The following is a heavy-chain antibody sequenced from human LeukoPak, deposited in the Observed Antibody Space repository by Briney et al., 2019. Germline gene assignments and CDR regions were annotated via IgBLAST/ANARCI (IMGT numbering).Heavy chain of an antibody. J-gene: IGHJ2*01. V-gene: IGHV4-39*01. Sequence: SDSLSLTCTVSGGSISSISSYWGWIRQPPGKGLEWIGSIYYSGSTYYNPSLKSRVTISVDTSKNQFSLKLSSVTAADTAVYYCARYFDLWGRGTLVTVSS. CDR2: IYYSGST. CDR3: ARYFDL. CDR1: GGSISSISSY.